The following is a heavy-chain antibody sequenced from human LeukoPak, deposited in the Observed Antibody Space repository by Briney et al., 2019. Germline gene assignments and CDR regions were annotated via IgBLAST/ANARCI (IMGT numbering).Heavy chain of an antibody. CDR2: ITSSTSYI. Sequence: GGSLRLSCAASGFTFSSYSMNWVRQAPGEGLEWVSSITSSTSYIYYADSVKGRFTISRDNAKNTLYLQMSSLSAEDTAVYYCARFDYSGNPPVQYWGQGTLVTVSS. D-gene: IGHD4-23*01. J-gene: IGHJ4*02. CDR3: ARFDYSGNPPVQY. V-gene: IGHV3-21*01. CDR1: GFTFSSYS.